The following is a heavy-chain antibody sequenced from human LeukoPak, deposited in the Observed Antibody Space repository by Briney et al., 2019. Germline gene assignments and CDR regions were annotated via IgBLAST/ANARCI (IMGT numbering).Heavy chain of an antibody. J-gene: IGHJ4*02. CDR3: ARDLGGRSGSLDY. CDR1: GYTFTSYY. D-gene: IGHD3-22*01. V-gene: IGHV1-46*03. Sequence: ASVEVSCKASGYTFTSYYMHWVRQAPGQGLEWMGIINPSGVTTIYAQKFQGRVTVTRDTSTSTVYMELSSLRSEDTDVYYCARDLGGRSGSLDYWGQGTLVTVSS. CDR2: INPSGVTT.